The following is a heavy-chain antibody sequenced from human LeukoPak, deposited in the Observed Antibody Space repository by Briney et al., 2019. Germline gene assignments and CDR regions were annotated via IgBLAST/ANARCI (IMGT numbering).Heavy chain of an antibody. D-gene: IGHD3-10*01. CDR1: EYTFTVYY. V-gene: IGHV1-2*02. CDR2: INPNGGGT. CDR3: ARVRDSGSYYLY. J-gene: IGHJ4*02. Sequence: ASVKVSCKASEYTFTVYYIHWVRQAPGQGLQWMGWINPNGGGTIYAQKFQGRVTMTRDTSISAAYMERSRLRSDDTAVYWCARVRDSGSYYLYWGQGTLVTVSS.